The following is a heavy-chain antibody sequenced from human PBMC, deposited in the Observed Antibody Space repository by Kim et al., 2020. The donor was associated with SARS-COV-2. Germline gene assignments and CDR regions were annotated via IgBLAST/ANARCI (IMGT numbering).Heavy chain of an antibody. CDR1: GFTFSGSV. V-gene: IGHV3-73*01. D-gene: IGHD2-2*01. Sequence: GGSLRLSCAASGFTFSGSVVHWVRQASGRGLEWVGRIRSKANSYATAYAASVKGRFTISRDDSKNTAYLEMNSLKTEDTAVYYCTGLVVVPAASVTGIPYWGQGSLVTVSS. J-gene: IGHJ4*02. CDR3: TGLVVVPAASVTGIPY. CDR2: IRSKANSYAT.